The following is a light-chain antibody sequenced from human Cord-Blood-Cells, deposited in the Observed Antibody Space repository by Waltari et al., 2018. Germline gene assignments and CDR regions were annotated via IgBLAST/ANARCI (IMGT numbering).Light chain of an antibody. Sequence: DIQMTQSPSSVSASVGDRVTITCRASQGISSWLAWYQKKPGKAPKLLNYAASSLQSGCPSRSSGSGSGTDCTLTISSLQPEDFATYYCQQANSFPQTFGQGTRVEIK. V-gene: IGKV1-12*01. CDR3: QQANSFPQT. CDR1: QGISSW. CDR2: AAS. J-gene: IGKJ1*01.